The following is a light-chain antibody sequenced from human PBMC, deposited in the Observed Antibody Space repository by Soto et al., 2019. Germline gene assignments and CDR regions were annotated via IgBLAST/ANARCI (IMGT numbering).Light chain of an antibody. V-gene: IGKV3-20*01. CDR2: GAS. J-gene: IGKJ5*01. CDR1: QSVSSSY. Sequence: EIVLTQSPGTLSLSPGERATLSCRASQSVSSSYLAWHQQKPGQAPRLLIFGASSRATGIPDRFSGSGSGTDFTLTISSLQPEDFATYYCQQSYSTLITFGQGTRLEI. CDR3: QQSYSTLIT.